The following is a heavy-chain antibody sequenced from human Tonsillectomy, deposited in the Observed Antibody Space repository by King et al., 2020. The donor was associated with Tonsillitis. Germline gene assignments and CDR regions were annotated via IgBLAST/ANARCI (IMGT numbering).Heavy chain of an antibody. V-gene: IGHV3-30-3*01. CDR3: VRDETFGTVDY. CDR2: ISYDGSNK. D-gene: IGHD1-7*01. Sequence: VQLVESGGGVVQPGRSLRLSCAASGFTFSSYAMHWVRQAPGKGLEWVAVISYDGSNKYYADSVKGRFTISRDNSKKTLYVEMNSLRGEGTAVYYCVRDETFGTVDYWGQGTLVTVSS. J-gene: IGHJ4*02. CDR1: GFTFSSYA.